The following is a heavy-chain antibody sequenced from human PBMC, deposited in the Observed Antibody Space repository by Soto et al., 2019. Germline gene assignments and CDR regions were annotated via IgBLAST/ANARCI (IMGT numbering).Heavy chain of an antibody. Sequence: EVQLVESGGGLVQPGGSLRLSCAASGFTVSSSYMSWVRQAPGKGLEWVSVIYSGGSTYYADSVRGRFTTSRDNSNNMLDRQMNSVCGDDTAVYYCARGVGDDYYYYYMDVWGKGTTVTVSS. CDR3: ARGVGDDYYYYYMDV. CDR2: IYSGGST. CDR1: GFTVSSSY. V-gene: IGHV3-66*01. D-gene: IGHD1-26*01. J-gene: IGHJ6*03.